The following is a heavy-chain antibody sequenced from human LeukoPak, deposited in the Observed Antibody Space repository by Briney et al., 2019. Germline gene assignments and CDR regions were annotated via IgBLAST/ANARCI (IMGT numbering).Heavy chain of an antibody. CDR1: GYTFTSYD. V-gene: IGHV1-8*01. D-gene: IGHD3-10*01. CDR3: ARAMEVRGVYHCYYMDV. CDR2: MNPNSGNT. J-gene: IGHJ6*03. Sequence: ASVKVSCKASGYTFTSYDINWVRQATGQGLEWMGWMNPNSGNTGYAQKFQGRVTMTRNTSISTAYMELSSLRSEDTAVYYCARAMEVRGVYHCYYMDVWGKGTTVTISS.